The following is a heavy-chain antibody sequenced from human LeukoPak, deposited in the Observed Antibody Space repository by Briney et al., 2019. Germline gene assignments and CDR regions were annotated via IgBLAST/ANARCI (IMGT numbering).Heavy chain of an antibody. J-gene: IGHJ4*02. CDR1: GFTFDDYA. V-gene: IGHV3-9*01. CDR2: ISWNSGSI. CDR3: AEDWGTTGSPDY. D-gene: IGHD1-7*01. Sequence: GGSLRLSCAASGFTFDDYAMHWVRQAPGKGLEWVSGISWNSGSIGYADSVKGRFTISRDNAKNSLYLQMNSLRAEDTALYYCAEDWGTTGSPDYWGQGTLVTVSS.